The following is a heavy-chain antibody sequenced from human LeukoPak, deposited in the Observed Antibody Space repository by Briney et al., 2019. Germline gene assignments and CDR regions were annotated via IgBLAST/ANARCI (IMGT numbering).Heavy chain of an antibody. Sequence: GGCLRLSCAASGFTFSTYAMSWVRQAPGKGLGWVSPISGSGVNTYYADSGKGRFTITRDNSKTTLYLQMNSLRAEDTAVYYCARSIAVAGTGLKAFGYWGQGTLVTVSS. CDR1: GFTFSTYA. J-gene: IGHJ4*02. CDR2: ISGSGVNT. V-gene: IGHV3-23*01. CDR3: ARSIAVAGTGLKAFGY. D-gene: IGHD6-19*01.